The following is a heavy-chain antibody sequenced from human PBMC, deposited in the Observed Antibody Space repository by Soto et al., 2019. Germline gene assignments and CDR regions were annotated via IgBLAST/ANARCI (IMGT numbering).Heavy chain of an antibody. Sequence: PEGSLRLACAASGFTFSSYAMHWVRQAPGKGLEWLAVISYDGSNKYYADSVKGRFTISRDNSKNTLYLQMNSLRAEDTAVYYFARDRGYDILTGYFAYWGQGTLVTSPQ. V-gene: IGHV3-30-3*01. CDR1: GFTFSSYA. J-gene: IGHJ4*02. D-gene: IGHD3-9*01. CDR2: ISYDGSNK. CDR3: ARDRGYDILTGYFAY.